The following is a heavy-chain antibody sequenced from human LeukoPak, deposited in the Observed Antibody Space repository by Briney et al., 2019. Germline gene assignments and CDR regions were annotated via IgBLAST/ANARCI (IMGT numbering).Heavy chain of an antibody. J-gene: IGHJ4*01. CDR1: GFAFSSYT. CDR3: ARGFKGSSSAWVSFDS. V-gene: IGHV3-48*02. CDR2: IGSSAV. D-gene: IGHD6-19*01. Sequence: GGSLRLSCAATGFAFSSYTMSWVRQAPGKGLEWISYIGSSAVFYADSVRGRFTISRDNDKNSLFLQMNSLRDEDTAVYYCARGFKGSSSAWVSFDSWGHGTLVTVSS.